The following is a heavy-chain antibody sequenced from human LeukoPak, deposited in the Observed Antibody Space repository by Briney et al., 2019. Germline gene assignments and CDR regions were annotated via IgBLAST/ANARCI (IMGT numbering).Heavy chain of an antibody. CDR2: ISSNGGST. CDR3: VKDPGRDYYYYGMDV. V-gene: IGHV3-64D*06. CDR1: GFTFSSYA. J-gene: IGHJ6*04. Sequence: GGSLRLSCSASGFTFSSYAMHWVRQAPGKGLEYDSAISSNGGSTYYADSVKGRFTISRDNSKNTLYLQMSSLRAEDTAVYYCVKDPGRDYYYYGMDVWGKGTTVTVSS. D-gene: IGHD2-15*01.